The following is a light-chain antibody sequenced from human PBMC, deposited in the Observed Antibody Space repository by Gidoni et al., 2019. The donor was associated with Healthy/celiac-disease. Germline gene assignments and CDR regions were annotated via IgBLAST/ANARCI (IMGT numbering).Light chain of an antibody. CDR3: QQYGSSLWT. J-gene: IGKJ1*01. Sequence: EMVLTQSPGTLSLSPGERATLSCRASQSVRSSYFAWYQQKPGQAPRLLIYGASSRATGIPDRFSGSGSGTDFTLTVSRLEPEDFAVYYCQQYGSSLWTFGQGTKVEIK. V-gene: IGKV3-20*01. CDR2: GAS. CDR1: QSVRSSY.